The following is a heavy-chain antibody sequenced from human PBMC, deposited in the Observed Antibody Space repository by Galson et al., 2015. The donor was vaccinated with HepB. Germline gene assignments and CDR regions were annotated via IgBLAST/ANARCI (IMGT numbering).Heavy chain of an antibody. J-gene: IGHJ3*02. CDR2: INWKSGSI. V-gene: IGHV3-9*01. D-gene: IGHD3-16*01. Sequence: SLRLSCAASGFNFGFTFDDYAMHWVRQAPGKGLEWVSGINWKSGSIGYADSVNGRFTISRDNAKNSLYRQMNSLRAEDTALYYCAKELRRAMLTPGSLDIWGQGTMVTVSS. CDR1: GFTFDDYA. CDR3: AKELRRAMLTPGSLDI.